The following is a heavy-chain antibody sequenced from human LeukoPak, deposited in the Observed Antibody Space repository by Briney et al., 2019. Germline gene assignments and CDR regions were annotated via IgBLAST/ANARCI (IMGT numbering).Heavy chain of an antibody. V-gene: IGHV1-2*06. CDR2: INPNSGGT. CDR3: ATTRRVVVREFDY. J-gene: IGHJ4*02. D-gene: IGHD3-22*01. Sequence: ASVKVSCKASEYTFTGYYMHWVRQAPGQGLEWMGRINPNSGGTNYAQKFQGRVTMTRDTSISTAYMELSRLRSDDTAVYYCATTRRVVVREFDYWGQGTLVTVSS. CDR1: EYTFTGYY.